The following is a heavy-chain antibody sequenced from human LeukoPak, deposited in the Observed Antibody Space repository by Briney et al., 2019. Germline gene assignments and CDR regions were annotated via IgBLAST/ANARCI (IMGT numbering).Heavy chain of an antibody. CDR2: INPNSGGT. CDR1: GYTFTGYY. V-gene: IGHV1-2*02. Sequence: ASVKVSCKASGYTFTGYYMHWVRQAPGQGLEWMGWINPNSGGTNYAQKFQGRVTMTRDTSISTAYMELSRLRSDDTAVYYCARVSWIQLERGMDVWGQGTTVTVSS. CDR3: ARVSWIQLERGMDV. J-gene: IGHJ6*02. D-gene: IGHD5-18*01.